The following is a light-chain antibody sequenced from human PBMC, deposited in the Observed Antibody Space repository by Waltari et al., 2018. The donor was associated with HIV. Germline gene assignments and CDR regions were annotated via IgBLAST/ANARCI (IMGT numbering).Light chain of an antibody. CDR1: QSVSTY. CDR3: QQRSNWPPAPT. Sequence: EIVLTQSPATLSLSPEERATLSCRASQSVSTYLAWYQQKSGQSPRLLIYDASIRATGIPARFSGSGSGTDFTLTISSLEPEDFAVYYCQQRSNWPPAPTFGGGTKVEIK. V-gene: IGKV3-11*01. J-gene: IGKJ4*01. CDR2: DAS.